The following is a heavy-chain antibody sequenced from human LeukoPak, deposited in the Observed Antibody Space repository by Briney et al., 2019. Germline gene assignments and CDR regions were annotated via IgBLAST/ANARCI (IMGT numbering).Heavy chain of an antibody. CDR3: ARDSGGAAWFDP. CDR1: GDSVSSNSVA. D-gene: IGHD3-10*01. J-gene: IGHJ5*02. Sequence: SQTLSLTCAISGDSVSSNSVAWNWIRQTTSRGLEWLGRTYYRSKWYNDYAVSVKSRITINPDTSKNQFSLHLNSVTPEDTAVYYCARDSGGAAWFDPWGQGTLVTVSS. CDR2: TYYRSKWYN. V-gene: IGHV6-1*01.